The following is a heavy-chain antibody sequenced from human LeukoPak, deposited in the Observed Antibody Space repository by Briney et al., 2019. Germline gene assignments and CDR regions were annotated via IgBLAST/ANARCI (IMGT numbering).Heavy chain of an antibody. V-gene: IGHV3-9*01. Sequence: PGGSLRLSCAASGFTFDDYAMHWVRHAPGKGLEGVSGISWNSGSIGYADSVKGRFTISRDNAKNSLYLQMNRLRAEDTALYYCAKEGRELSYYYYGMDVWGQGTTVTVSS. J-gene: IGHJ6*02. CDR1: GFTFDDYA. CDR2: ISWNSGSI. D-gene: IGHD1-26*01. CDR3: AKEGRELSYYYYGMDV.